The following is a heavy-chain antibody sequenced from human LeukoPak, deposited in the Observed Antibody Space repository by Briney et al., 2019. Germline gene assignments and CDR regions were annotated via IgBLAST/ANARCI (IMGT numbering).Heavy chain of an antibody. D-gene: IGHD6-19*01. V-gene: IGHV3-11*04. Sequence: PGGSLRLSCAASGFTFSDYYMSWIRQAPGKGLEWVSYISSNGSTIYYADSVKGRFTISRDNAKNSLYLQMNSLRAEDTAVYYCARDSAVAGTRDFDYWGQGTLVTVSS. CDR2: ISSNGSTI. CDR3: ARDSAVAGTRDFDY. CDR1: GFTFSDYY. J-gene: IGHJ4*02.